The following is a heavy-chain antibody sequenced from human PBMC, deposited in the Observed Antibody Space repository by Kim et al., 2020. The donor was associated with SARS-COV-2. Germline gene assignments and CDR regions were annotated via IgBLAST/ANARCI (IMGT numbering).Heavy chain of an antibody. CDR1: GYTFDKYW. CDR3: VGGSWGAY. D-gene: IGHD3-16*01. Sequence: GGSLRLSCASSGYTFDKYWMVWVRQAPGKGLEWVANIKEDGSEKYYVDSVKGRFTISRDNSKNSVYLQMNSLRVEDTAIYYCVGGSWGAYWGQGSLV. J-gene: IGHJ4*02. V-gene: IGHV3-7*01. CDR2: IKEDGSEK.